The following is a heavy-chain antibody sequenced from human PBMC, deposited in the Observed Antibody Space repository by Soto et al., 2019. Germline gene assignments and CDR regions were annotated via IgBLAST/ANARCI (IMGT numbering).Heavy chain of an antibody. CDR1: GYTVTAYY. CDR3: ERMIAASGHYGMDV. J-gene: IGHJ6*02. Sequence: QVQLVQSGAEVKKPGASVKVSCKASGYTVTAYYVHWVRQAPGQGLEWMGWINPNSGGTNYAQKFQGWVTMTRDTSLSTVYMELSRLRFDETAVYYCERMIAASGHYGMDVWGQGTTVTVSS. V-gene: IGHV1-2*04. CDR2: INPNSGGT. D-gene: IGHD6-13*01.